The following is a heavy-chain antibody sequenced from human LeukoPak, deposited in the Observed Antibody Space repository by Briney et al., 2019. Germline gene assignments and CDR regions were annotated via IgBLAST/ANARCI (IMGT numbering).Heavy chain of an antibody. V-gene: IGHV1-18*01. CDR3: ASASSGYYRGAFDI. J-gene: IGHJ3*02. Sequence: ASVKISCKASGYTFTSYGISWVRQAPGQGLEWMGWISAYNGNTNYAQKLQGRVTMTTDTSTSTAYMELRSLRSDDTAVYYCASASSGYYRGAFDIWGQGTMVTVSS. CDR2: ISAYNGNT. CDR1: GYTFTSYG. D-gene: IGHD3-22*01.